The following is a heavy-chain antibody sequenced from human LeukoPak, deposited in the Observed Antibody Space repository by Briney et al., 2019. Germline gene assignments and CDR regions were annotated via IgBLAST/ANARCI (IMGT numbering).Heavy chain of an antibody. CDR1: GGTFSSYA. Sequence: ASVKVSCKASGGTFSSYAINWVRQATGQGLEWMGWMNPNSGNTGYAQKFQGRVTMTRNTSISTAYMELSSLRSEDTAVYYCAIRDCSSTSCYGAAFDIWGQGTMVTVSS. D-gene: IGHD2-2*01. V-gene: IGHV1-8*02. CDR3: AIRDCSSTSCYGAAFDI. J-gene: IGHJ3*02. CDR2: MNPNSGNT.